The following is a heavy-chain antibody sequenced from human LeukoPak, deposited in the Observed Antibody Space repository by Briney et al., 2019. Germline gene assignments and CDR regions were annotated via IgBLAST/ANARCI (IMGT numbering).Heavy chain of an antibody. CDR2: ISGSGGST. J-gene: IGHJ4*02. CDR3: AKTDLTTVTTFQNY. Sequence: GGSLRLSCAASGFTFSSYAMSWVRQAPGKGLEWVSAISGSGGSTYYADSVKGRFTISRDNSKNRLYLQMNSLRAEDTAVYYCAKTDLTTVTTFQNYWGQGTLVTVSS. CDR1: GFTFSSYA. D-gene: IGHD4-17*01. V-gene: IGHV3-23*01.